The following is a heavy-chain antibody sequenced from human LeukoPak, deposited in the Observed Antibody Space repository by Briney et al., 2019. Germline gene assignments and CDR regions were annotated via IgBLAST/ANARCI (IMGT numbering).Heavy chain of an antibody. V-gene: IGHV3-48*02. J-gene: IGHJ4*02. CDR1: GFSFSTYS. CDR2: ISSSSTTI. D-gene: IGHD1-26*01. Sequence: PGGSLRLSCAASGFSFSTYSLNWVRQAPGKGLEWVSYISSSSTTIYYADSVKGRFTISRDNAKNLLFLQMDGLRDEDTAVYYCARQWELLGGYFDYWGQGTLVTVSS. CDR3: ARQWELLGGYFDY.